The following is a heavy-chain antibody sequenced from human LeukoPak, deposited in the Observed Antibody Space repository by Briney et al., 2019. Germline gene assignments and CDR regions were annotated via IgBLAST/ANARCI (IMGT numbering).Heavy chain of an antibody. CDR3: ASAVAGTY. V-gene: IGHV3-30-3*01. CDR1: GFTFSSYA. D-gene: IGHD6-19*01. CDR2: IPYDGSNK. Sequence: PGRSLRLSCAASGFTFSSYAMHWVRQAPGKGLEWVAVIPYDGSNKYYADSVKGRFTISRDNSKNTLYLQMNSLRAEDTAVYYCASAVAGTYWGQGTLVTVSS. J-gene: IGHJ4*02.